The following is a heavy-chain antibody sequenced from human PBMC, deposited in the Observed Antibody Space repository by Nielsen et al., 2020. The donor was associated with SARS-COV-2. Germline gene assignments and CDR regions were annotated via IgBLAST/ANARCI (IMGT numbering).Heavy chain of an antibody. V-gene: IGHV1-58*02. CDR3: ARGVPWELLLSDY. CDR1: GFTFTSSA. Sequence: SVKVSCKASGFTFTSSAMQWVRQARGQRLEWIGWIVVGSGNTNYAQKFQERVTITRDMSTSTAYMELRSLRSDDTAVYYCARGVPWELLLSDYWGQGTLVTVSS. D-gene: IGHD1-26*01. J-gene: IGHJ4*02. CDR2: IVVGSGNT.